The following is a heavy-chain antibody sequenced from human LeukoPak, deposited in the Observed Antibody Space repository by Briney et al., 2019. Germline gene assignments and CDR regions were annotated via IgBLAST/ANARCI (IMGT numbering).Heavy chain of an antibody. J-gene: IGHJ4*02. CDR1: GDXISRSNYY. D-gene: IGHD3-10*01. V-gene: IGHV4-30-4*08. CDR2: IYYSGST. Sequence: SETLSLTCIVSGDXISRSNYYWGWIRQPPGKGLEWIGYIYYSGSTYYNPSLKSRVTISVDTSKNQFSLKLSSVTAADTAVYYCARVHGSGSYYIAGWGQGTLVTVSS. CDR3: ARVHGSGSYYIAG.